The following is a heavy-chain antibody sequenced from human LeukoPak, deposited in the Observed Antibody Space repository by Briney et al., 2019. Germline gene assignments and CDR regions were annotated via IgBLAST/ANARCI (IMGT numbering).Heavy chain of an antibody. J-gene: IGHJ4*02. V-gene: IGHV1-69*13. D-gene: IGHD5-18*01. Sequence: SVKVSCTASGGTLSSYAISWVRQAPGQGLEWMGGIIPIFGTANYAQKFQGRVTITADESTSTAYMELSSLRSEDTAVYYCARGYPAMVSAPDYWGQGTLVTVSS. CDR2: IIPIFGTA. CDR1: GGTLSSYA. CDR3: ARGYPAMVSAPDY.